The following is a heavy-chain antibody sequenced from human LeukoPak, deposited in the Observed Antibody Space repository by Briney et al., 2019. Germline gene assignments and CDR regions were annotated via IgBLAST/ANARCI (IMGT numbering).Heavy chain of an antibody. J-gene: IGHJ4*02. V-gene: IGHV1-69*04. CDR3: AKDPTGSYYDFWSGSG. CDR2: IIPILGIA. D-gene: IGHD3-3*01. CDR1: GGTFSSYA. Sequence: GASVKVSCKASGGTFSSYAISWVRQAPGQGLEWMGRIIPILGIANYAQKFQGRVTITADKSTSTAYMELSSLRSEDTAVYYCAKDPTGSYYDFWSGSGWGQGTLVTVSS.